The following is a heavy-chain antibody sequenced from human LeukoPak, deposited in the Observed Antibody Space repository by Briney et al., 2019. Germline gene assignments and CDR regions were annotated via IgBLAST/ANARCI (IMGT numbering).Heavy chain of an antibody. V-gene: IGHV1-2*02. CDR2: MNPNSGGT. Sequence: ASVKVSCKASGYTFTGYYMHWVRQAPGQGLEWMGWMNPNSGGTNYAQKFQGRVTMTRDTSISTAYVELSRLRSDDTAVYYCATVVGARGGDYFDYWGQGTLVTVSS. CDR1: GYTFTGYY. J-gene: IGHJ4*02. CDR3: ATVVGARGGDYFDY. D-gene: IGHD1-26*01.